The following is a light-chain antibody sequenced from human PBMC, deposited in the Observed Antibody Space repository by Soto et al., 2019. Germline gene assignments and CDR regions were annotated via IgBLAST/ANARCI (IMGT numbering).Light chain of an antibody. Sequence: EIVLTQSPGTLSLSPGERATLSCRASQSVSSSYLAWYQQKPGQAPRLLIYGASSRATGIPDRFSGSESGTDFTLTISRLEPEDSEVYYCQQYGSSPFTFGPGTKVDIK. J-gene: IGKJ3*01. CDR1: QSVSSSY. CDR2: GAS. V-gene: IGKV3-20*01. CDR3: QQYGSSPFT.